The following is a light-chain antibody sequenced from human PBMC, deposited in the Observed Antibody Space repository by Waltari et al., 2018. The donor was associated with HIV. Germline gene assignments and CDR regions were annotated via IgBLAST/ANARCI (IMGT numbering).Light chain of an antibody. Sequence: QSALTQPRSVSGSPGQSVTISCTGTSSDIGAYNYVSWYQHHPDKGPKLLIDDVNKRHTGVPDRFSGSKSGNTASLTSSVLQAEDEADYYCCSYADTFFLLLGGRTKLTVL. CDR2: DVN. J-gene: IGLJ2*01. V-gene: IGLV2-11*01. CDR3: CSYADTFFLL. CDR1: SSDIGAYNY.